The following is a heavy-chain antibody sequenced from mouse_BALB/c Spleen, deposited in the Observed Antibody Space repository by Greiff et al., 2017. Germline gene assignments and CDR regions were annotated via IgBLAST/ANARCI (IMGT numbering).Heavy chain of an antibody. CDR3: ARNLQYGNYDYAMDY. CDR2: IWSGGST. J-gene: IGHJ4*01. Sequence: VKLVESGPGLVQPSQSLSITCTVSGFSLTSYGVHWVRQSPGKGLEWLGVIWSGGSTDYNAAFISRLSISKDNSKSQVFFKMNSLQANDTAIYYCARNLQYGNYDYAMDYWGQGTSVTVSS. D-gene: IGHD2-10*02. CDR1: GFSLTSYG. V-gene: IGHV2-2*02.